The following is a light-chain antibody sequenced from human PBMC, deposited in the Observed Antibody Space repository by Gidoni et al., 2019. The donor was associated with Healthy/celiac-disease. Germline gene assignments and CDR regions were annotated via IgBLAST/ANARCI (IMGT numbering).Light chain of an antibody. CDR1: SSYVGGYNY. J-gene: IGLJ2*01. V-gene: IGLV2-14*01. CDR3: SSYTSSSTLVV. CDR2: EVS. Sequence: QSALTQPASVSGSPGQSITISCTGPSSYVGGYNYVSWYQHHPGKAPKLMIYEVSNRPSGVSNRFSGSKSGNTASLTISGLQAEDEADYYCSSYTSSSTLVVFGGGTKLTVL.